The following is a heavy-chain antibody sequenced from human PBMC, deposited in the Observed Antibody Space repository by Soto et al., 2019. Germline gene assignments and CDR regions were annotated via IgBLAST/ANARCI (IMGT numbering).Heavy chain of an antibody. CDR3: ARSGALEGYDILTGYYSN. CDR2: ISAYNGNT. D-gene: IGHD3-9*01. CDR1: GYTFSSYG. Sequence: VSVKLYCKASGYTFSSYGISWVRQAPRQGLEWMGWISAYNGNTNYAQKLQGRVTMTTDTSTSTAYMELRSLRSDDTAVYYCARSGALEGYDILTGYYSNWGQGTLVTVSS. V-gene: IGHV1-18*01. J-gene: IGHJ4*02.